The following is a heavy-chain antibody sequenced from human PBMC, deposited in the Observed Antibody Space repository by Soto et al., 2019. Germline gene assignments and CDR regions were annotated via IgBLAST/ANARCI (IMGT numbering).Heavy chain of an antibody. CDR1: GYNFSRYG. V-gene: IGHV1-18*01. CDR3: ASERKWEPLPS. D-gene: IGHD1-26*01. Sequence: QVQLVQSGAEVREPGASVKVSCKTSGYNFSRYGITWVRQAPGQGLVWMGWINGNTGHTIYAMNLEDRLTISTDTSTSTASMELRSLKSDDTAVYYCASERKWEPLPSWGQGTLVTVSS. CDR2: INGNTGHT. J-gene: IGHJ1*01.